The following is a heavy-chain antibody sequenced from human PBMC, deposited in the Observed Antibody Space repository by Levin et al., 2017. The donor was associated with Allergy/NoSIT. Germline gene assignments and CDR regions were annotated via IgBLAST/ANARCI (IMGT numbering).Heavy chain of an antibody. CDR2: INEDSDTI. D-gene: IGHD3-3*01. CDR3: ASGPISDY. V-gene: IGHV3-48*03. J-gene: IGHJ4*02. CDR1: GFSFVTYE. Sequence: LSLTCEASGFSFVTYEMTWVRQAPGKGLEWIAYINEDSDTIYYADSVKGRFTISRDNAKNSLSLQMDTLRAEDTAVYYCASGPISDYWGRGAQVTVSS.